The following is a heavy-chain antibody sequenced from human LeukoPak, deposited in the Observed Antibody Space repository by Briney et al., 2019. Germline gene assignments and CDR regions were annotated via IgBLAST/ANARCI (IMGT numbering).Heavy chain of an antibody. CDR2: IIPIFGTA. J-gene: IGHJ3*02. Sequence: GASVKVSCKASGGTFSSYAISWVRQAPGQGLEWMGGIIPIFGTANYAQKFQGRVTITADESTSTAYMELSSLRSEDTAVYYCATDHSPTYYYDSSGPLRGAFDIWGQGTMVTVSS. V-gene: IGHV1-69*13. D-gene: IGHD3-22*01. CDR3: ATDHSPTYYYDSSGPLRGAFDI. CDR1: GGTFSSYA.